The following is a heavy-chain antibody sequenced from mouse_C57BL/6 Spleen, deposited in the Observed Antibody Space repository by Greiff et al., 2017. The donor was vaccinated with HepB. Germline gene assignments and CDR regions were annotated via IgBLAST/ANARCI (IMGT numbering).Heavy chain of an antibody. CDR1: GYAFSSSW. J-gene: IGHJ2*01. CDR2: IYPGDGDT. Sequence: QVQLQQSGPELVKPGASVKISCKASGYAFSSSWMNWVKQRPGKGLEWIGRIYPGDGDTNYNGKFKGKATLTADKSSSTAYIQLSSLTSEDSAVYFCARDGYGFDYWGQGTTLTVSS. D-gene: IGHD2-3*01. CDR3: ARDGYGFDY. V-gene: IGHV1-82*01.